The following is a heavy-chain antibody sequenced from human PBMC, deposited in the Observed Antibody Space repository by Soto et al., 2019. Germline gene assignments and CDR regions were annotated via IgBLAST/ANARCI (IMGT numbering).Heavy chain of an antibody. CDR1: GFSLSTSGVG. V-gene: IGHV2-5*02. J-gene: IGHJ6*03. CDR2: IYWDDDK. D-gene: IGHD3-10*01. CDR3: ARFGSGSDYYYYYYMDV. Sequence: SGPTLVNPTQTLTLTCTFSGFSLSTSGVGVGWIRQPPGKALEWLALIYWDDDKRYSPSLKSRLTITKDTSKNQVVLTMTNMDPVDTATYYCARFGSGSDYYYYYYMDVWGKGTTVTVSS.